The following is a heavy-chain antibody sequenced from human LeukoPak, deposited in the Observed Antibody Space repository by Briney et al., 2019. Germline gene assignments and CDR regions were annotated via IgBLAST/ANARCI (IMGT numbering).Heavy chain of an antibody. Sequence: GGSLRLSCAASGFTFSSYAMSWVRQAPGKRLEWVSAISGGGGSTYYADSVKGRFTISRDNSKNTLYLQMNSLRVEDTAAYYCAKGLYYDSSGYWVYWGQGTLVTVSS. CDR2: ISGGGGST. CDR3: AKGLYYDSSGYWVY. CDR1: GFTFSSYA. J-gene: IGHJ4*02. V-gene: IGHV3-23*01. D-gene: IGHD3-22*01.